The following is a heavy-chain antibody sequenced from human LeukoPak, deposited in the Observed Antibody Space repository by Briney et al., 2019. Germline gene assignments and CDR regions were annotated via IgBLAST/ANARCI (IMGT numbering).Heavy chain of an antibody. D-gene: IGHD6-19*01. V-gene: IGHV4-59*01. CDR1: GGSISSYY. CDR3: GRKEYSSGWTDY. Sequence: SETLSLTCTVSGGSISSYYWSWIRQPPGKGLEWIGYIYYSGSTNYNPSLKSRVTISVDTSKNQFSLKLSSVTAADTAVYYCGRKEYSSGWTDYWGQGTLVTVSS. J-gene: IGHJ4*02. CDR2: IYYSGST.